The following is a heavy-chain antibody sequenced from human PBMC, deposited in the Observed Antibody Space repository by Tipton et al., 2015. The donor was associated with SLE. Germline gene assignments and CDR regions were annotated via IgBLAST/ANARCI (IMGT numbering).Heavy chain of an antibody. J-gene: IGHJ4*02. Sequence: TLSLTCTVSGGSISSGDYYWSWIRQPPGKGLEWIGEINHSGSTNYNPSLKSRVTISVDTSKNQFSLKLSSVTAADTAVYYCARGGYSSGWDLDYWGQGTLVTVSS. CDR2: INHSGST. D-gene: IGHD6-19*01. V-gene: IGHV4-30-4*01. CDR1: GGSISSGDYY. CDR3: ARGGYSSGWDLDY.